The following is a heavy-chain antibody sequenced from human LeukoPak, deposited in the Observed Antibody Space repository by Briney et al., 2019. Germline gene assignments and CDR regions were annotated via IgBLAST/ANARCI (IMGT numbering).Heavy chain of an antibody. CDR1: GGSISSGGYY. CDR3: ARSLNFEYSSPRWAFDI. Sequence: SETLSLTCTVSGGSISSGGYYWSWIRQPPGKGLEWIGYIYHSGSTYYNPSLKSRVTISVDRSKNQFSLKLSSVTAADTAVYYCARSLNFEYSSPRWAFDIWGQGTMVTVSS. CDR2: IYHSGST. J-gene: IGHJ3*02. V-gene: IGHV4-30-2*01. D-gene: IGHD6-6*01.